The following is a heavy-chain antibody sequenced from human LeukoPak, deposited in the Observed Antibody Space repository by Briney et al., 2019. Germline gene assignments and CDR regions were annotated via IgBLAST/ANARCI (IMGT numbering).Heavy chain of an antibody. CDR1: GGSISSYY. CDR3: ARGRDRYGSGSYWFDP. J-gene: IGHJ5*02. D-gene: IGHD3-10*01. CDR2: IYTSGST. V-gene: IGHV4-4*07. Sequence: EPSETLSLTCTVSGGSISSYYWSWIRQPAGKGLEWIGRIYTSGSTNYNPSLKSRVTMSVDTSKNQFSLKLSSVTAADTAVYYCARGRDRYGSGSYWFDPWGQGTLVTVSS.